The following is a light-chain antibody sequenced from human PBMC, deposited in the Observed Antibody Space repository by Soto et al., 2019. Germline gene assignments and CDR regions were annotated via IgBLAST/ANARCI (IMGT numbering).Light chain of an antibody. CDR3: SSYPTSSPVV. J-gene: IGLJ1*01. V-gene: IGLV2-14*03. CDR2: EVT. Sequence: QSALTQPASVFGSPGQTITISRTRTSSDVGGYNFVSWYQQLPGKAPKLMIYEVTSRPSGVSNRFSGSRSGNTASLTISGLQPEDEAENYCSSYPTSSPVVFGTWTKVTVL. CDR1: SSDVGGYNF.